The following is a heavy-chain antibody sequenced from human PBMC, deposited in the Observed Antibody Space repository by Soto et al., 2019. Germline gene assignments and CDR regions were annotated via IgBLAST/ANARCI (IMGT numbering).Heavy chain of an antibody. CDR2: INWNGGNT. D-gene: IGHD5-12*01. CDR3: ARVDSGYSGFGYYFDY. J-gene: IGHJ4*02. Sequence: GGSLRLSCAASGFTFDDYGMSWVRQAPGKGLEWVSGINWNGGNTGYADSVKGRFTISRDNAKNSLYLQMNSLRAEDTALYYCARVDSGYSGFGYYFDYWGQGTLVTVSS. CDR1: GFTFDDYG. V-gene: IGHV3-20*04.